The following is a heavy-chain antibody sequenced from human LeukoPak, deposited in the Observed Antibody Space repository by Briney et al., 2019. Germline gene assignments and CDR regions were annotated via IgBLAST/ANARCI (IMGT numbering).Heavy chain of an antibody. J-gene: IGHJ4*02. CDR1: GFTFSSYA. Sequence: PGGSLRLSCAASGFTFSSYAMSWVRQAPGKGLEWVSAISGSGGSTYYADSVKGRFTISRDNSKNTLYLQMNSLRAEDTAVYYCARDLFPSGTEPSGYWGQGTLVTVSS. CDR3: ARDLFPSGTEPSGY. CDR2: ISGSGGST. V-gene: IGHV3-23*01. D-gene: IGHD1-14*01.